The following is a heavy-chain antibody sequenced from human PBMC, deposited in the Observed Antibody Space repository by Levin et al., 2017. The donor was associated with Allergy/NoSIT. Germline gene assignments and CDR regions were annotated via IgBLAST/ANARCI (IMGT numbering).Heavy chain of an antibody. J-gene: IGHJ5*02. CDR3: ARGRSSCYYSWCSSSWYLSHWFDP. V-gene: IGHV3-7*01. CDR1: GFTFSSYW. D-gene: IGHD6-13*01. Sequence: SGGSLRLSCAASGFTFSSYWMSWVRQAPGKGLEWVANIKQDGSEKYYVDSVKGRFTISRDNAKNSLYLQMNSLRAEDTAVYYCARGRSSCYYSWCSSSWYLSHWFDPWGQGTLVTVSS. CDR2: IKQDGSEK.